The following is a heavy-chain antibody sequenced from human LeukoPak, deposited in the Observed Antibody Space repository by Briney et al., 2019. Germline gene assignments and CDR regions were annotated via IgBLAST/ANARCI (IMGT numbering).Heavy chain of an antibody. CDR2: IYYSGST. CDR1: GGSISSSSYY. J-gene: IGHJ5*02. Sequence: SETLSLTCTVSGGSISSSSYYWGWIRQPPGKGLEWIGTIYYSGSTYYNPSLKSRVTISVDRSKNQFSLKLSSVTAADTAVYYCARAGIAVAGHNWFDPWGQGTLVTVSS. CDR3: ARAGIAVAGHNWFDP. D-gene: IGHD6-19*01. V-gene: IGHV4-39*07.